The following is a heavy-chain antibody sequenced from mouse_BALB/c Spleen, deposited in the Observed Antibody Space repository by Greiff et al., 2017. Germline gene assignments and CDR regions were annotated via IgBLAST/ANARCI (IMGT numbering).Heavy chain of an antibody. D-gene: IGHD4-1*01. CDR2: IYPGNSDT. CDR3: ATNWDAWFAY. J-gene: IGHJ3*01. V-gene: IGHV1-5*01. CDR1: GYTFTSYW. Sequence: EVQLQQSGTVLARPGASVKMSCKASGYTFTSYWMHWVKQRPGQGLEWIGAIYPGNSDTSYNQKFKGKAKLTAVTSTSTAYMELSSLTNEDSAVYYCATNWDAWFAYWGQGTLVTVSA.